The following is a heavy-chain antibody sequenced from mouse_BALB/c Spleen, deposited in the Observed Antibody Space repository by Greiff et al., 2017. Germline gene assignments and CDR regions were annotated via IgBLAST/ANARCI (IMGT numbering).Heavy chain of an antibody. CDR1: SYTFTDYA. CDR2: ISTYYGNT. Sequence: QVQLQQSGPELVRPGVSVKISCKGSSYTFTDYAMHWVKQSHAKSLEWIGVISTYYGNTNYNQKFKGKATMTVDKSSSTAYMELVRLTSEDSAVYYCARGYYGSSYVKAMDYWGQGTSVTVSS. CDR3: ARGYYGSSYVKAMDY. D-gene: IGHD1-1*01. J-gene: IGHJ4*01. V-gene: IGHV1-67*01.